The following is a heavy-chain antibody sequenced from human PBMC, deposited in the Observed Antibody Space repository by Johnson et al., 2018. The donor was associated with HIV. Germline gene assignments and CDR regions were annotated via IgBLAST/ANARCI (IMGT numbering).Heavy chain of an antibody. CDR3: AKGLRYFDWLGANDACDI. CDR2: VNPNGGNT. D-gene: IGHD3-9*01. V-gene: IGHV3-25*04. Sequence: NCVRQAPGNGLELVGQVNPNGGNTYLIDSGKARFNTSRDNANNTLHLHMNSLRAEDTAVYYCAKGLRYFDWLGANDACDIWGQGTMVTVSS. J-gene: IGHJ3*02.